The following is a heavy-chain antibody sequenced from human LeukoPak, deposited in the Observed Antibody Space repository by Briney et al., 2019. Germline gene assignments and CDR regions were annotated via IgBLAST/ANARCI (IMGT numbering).Heavy chain of an antibody. Sequence: GGSLRLSCAASGFTFSSYSMNWVRQAPGKGLEWVSSFSSSSSYIYYADSVKGRFTISRDNAKNSLYLQMNSLRAEDTAVYYCARTNRGIAVAGTGLRTGWFDPWGQGTLVTVSS. CDR1: GFTFSSYS. CDR3: ARTNRGIAVAGTGLRTGWFDP. CDR2: FSSSSSYI. D-gene: IGHD6-19*01. J-gene: IGHJ5*02. V-gene: IGHV3-21*01.